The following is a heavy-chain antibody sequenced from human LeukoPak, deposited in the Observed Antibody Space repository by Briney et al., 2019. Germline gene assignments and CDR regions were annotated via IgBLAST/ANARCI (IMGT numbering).Heavy chain of an antibody. CDR3: ARDLTYCSSTSCPVDDAFDI. Sequence: EASVKVSCKASGYTFTGYGISWVRQAPGQGLEWMGWTSAYNGNTNYAQKLQGRVTMTTDTSTSTAYMELRSLRSDDTAVYYCARDLTYCSSTSCPVDDAFDIWGQGTMVTVSS. CDR1: GYTFTGYG. CDR2: TSAYNGNT. D-gene: IGHD2-2*01. J-gene: IGHJ3*02. V-gene: IGHV1-18*01.